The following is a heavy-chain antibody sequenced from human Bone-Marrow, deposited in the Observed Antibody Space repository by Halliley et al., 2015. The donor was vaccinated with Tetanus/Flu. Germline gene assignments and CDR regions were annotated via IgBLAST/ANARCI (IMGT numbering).Heavy chain of an antibody. D-gene: IGHD6-13*01. CDR3: AREALAAADRFGMDV. Sequence: AYIYFRGSPNPNPSPKSRVTIPVDPAKNQFSLKRSAVTAADAAVYYCAREALAAADRFGMDVWGQGTTVTVSS. V-gene: IGHV4-59*01. CDR2: IYFRGSP. J-gene: IGHJ6*02.